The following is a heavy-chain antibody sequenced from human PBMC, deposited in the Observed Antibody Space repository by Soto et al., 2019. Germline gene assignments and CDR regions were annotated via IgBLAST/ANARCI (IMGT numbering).Heavy chain of an antibody. D-gene: IGHD1-26*01. CDR3: TTDIGIYGLDI. Sequence: EVQLVESGGGFVQPGGSLRLSCVASRFSFTNAWMSWVRQAPGKGPEWVGRIKSKTDGGTADYAAPVKGRIPISRADSQTTLYLHMDSLTTEDTALYHCTTDIGIYGLDIWGQGTTVTVSS. V-gene: IGHV3-15*01. J-gene: IGHJ6*02. CDR1: RFSFTNAW. CDR2: IKSKTDGGTA.